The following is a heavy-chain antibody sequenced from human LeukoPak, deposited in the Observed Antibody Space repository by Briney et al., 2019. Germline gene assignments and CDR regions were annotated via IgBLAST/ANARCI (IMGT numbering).Heavy chain of an antibody. V-gene: IGHV4-61*02. Sequence: SETLSLTCTVSGGSISSGSYYWSWIRQPAGKGLEWIGRIYTSGSTNYNPSLKSRVTISVDTSKNQFSLKLSSVTAADTAVYYCARDQSRHCSSTSCYGRADWFDPWGQGTLVTVSS. D-gene: IGHD2-2*01. CDR3: ARDQSRHCSSTSCYGRADWFDP. J-gene: IGHJ5*02. CDR1: GGSISSGSYY. CDR2: IYTSGST.